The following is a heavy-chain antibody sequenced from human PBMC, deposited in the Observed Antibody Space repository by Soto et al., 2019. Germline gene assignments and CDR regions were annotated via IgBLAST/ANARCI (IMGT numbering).Heavy chain of an antibody. Sequence: SETLSLTCTVSGGSISSGYYYWSWIRQPPGKGLEWIGYIYYSGSTYYNPSLKSRVTISVDTSKNQFSLKLSSVTAADTAVYYCARERTDFDAFDIWGQGTMVTVSS. CDR3: ARERTDFDAFDI. J-gene: IGHJ3*02. D-gene: IGHD3-3*01. CDR1: GGSISSGYYY. V-gene: IGHV4-30-4*01. CDR2: IYYSGST.